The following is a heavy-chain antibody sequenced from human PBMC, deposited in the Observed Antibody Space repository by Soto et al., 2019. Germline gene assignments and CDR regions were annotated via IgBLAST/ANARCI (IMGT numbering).Heavy chain of an antibody. Sequence: GGAMRLSCAASGFTFSSYAMSWVRQDPGKGLEWVSAISGSGGSTYYADSVKGRFTISRDNSKNTLYLQMNSLRAEDTAVYYCAKDSPPGGSCYNYWGQGTLVTVSS. V-gene: IGHV3-23*01. D-gene: IGHD2-15*01. CDR2: ISGSGGST. CDR3: AKDSPPGGSCYNY. J-gene: IGHJ4*02. CDR1: GFTFSSYA.